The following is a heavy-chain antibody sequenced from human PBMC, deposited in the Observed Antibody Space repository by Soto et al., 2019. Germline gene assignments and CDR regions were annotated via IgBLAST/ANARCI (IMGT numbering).Heavy chain of an antibody. CDR1: GFTFSNYG. D-gene: IGHD6-19*01. CDR2: ISTSGGNT. CDR3: ASMVYSSAWYGRYYFDY. V-gene: IGHV3-23*01. Sequence: EVQLLESGGGLVQPGGSLRLSCAASGFTFSNYGMSWVRQAPGKGLEGVSISTSGGNTYYADSVKGRFTISRDNSKNTLYPQMNSLRAEDTAVYYCASMVYSSAWYGRYYFDYWGQGTMVTVSS. J-gene: IGHJ4*02.